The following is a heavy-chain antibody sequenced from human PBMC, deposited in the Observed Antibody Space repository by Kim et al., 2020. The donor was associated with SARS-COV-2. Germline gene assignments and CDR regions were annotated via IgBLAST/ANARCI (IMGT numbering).Heavy chain of an antibody. D-gene: IGHD3-3*01. CDR2: ISYDGSNK. J-gene: IGHJ3*02. CDR3: AKEVDGYYTPNDAFDI. V-gene: IGHV3-30*18. Sequence: GGSLRLSCAASGFTFSSYGMHWVRQAPGKGLEWVAVISYDGSNKYYADSVKGRFTISRDNSKNTLYLQMNSLRAEDTAVYYCAKEVDGYYTPNDAFDIWGQGTMVTVSS. CDR1: GFTFSSYG.